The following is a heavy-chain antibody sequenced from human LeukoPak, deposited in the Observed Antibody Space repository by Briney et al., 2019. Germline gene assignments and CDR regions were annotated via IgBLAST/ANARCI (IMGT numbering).Heavy chain of an antibody. CDR2: IDHGGVT. J-gene: IGHJ1*01. V-gene: IGHV4-61*02. Sequence: PSETLSLTCTVSGASIDFESYYWSWVXQSAXXXXXWIGRIDHGGVTNYNPSLQSRVTISLDTSQKQFSLKLNSVTAADTAVYYCARGHDYYSEYFQHWGQGTLVSVSS. D-gene: IGHD1-26*01. CDR3: ARGHDYYSEYFQH. CDR1: GASIDFESYY.